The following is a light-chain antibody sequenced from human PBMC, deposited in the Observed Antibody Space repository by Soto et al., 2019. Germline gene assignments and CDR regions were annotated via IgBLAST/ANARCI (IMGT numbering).Light chain of an antibody. CDR1: QSVSNN. Sequence: EIVMTQSPATLSVSPGESATLSCRASQSVSNNLAWYQQKPGQAPRLLIYGASARATGIPARFSGSGSGTAFTLTISSLQSEDFAVYYCQQYNNWPLTFGGGTKVEIK. J-gene: IGKJ4*01. CDR2: GAS. CDR3: QQYNNWPLT. V-gene: IGKV3-15*01.